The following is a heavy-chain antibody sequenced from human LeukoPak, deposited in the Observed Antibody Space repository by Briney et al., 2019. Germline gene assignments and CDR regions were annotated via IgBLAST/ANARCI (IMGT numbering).Heavy chain of an antibody. CDR2: IYHSGST. Sequence: SQTLSLTCAVSGGSVSSGGHSWRWIRQPPGKGLEWIGYIYHSGSTYYNPSLKSRVTISVDRSKNQFSLKLSSVTAADTAVYYCARDRVRGYSYGYFDYWGQGTLVTVSS. CDR3: ARDRVRGYSYGYFDY. J-gene: IGHJ4*02. D-gene: IGHD5-18*01. CDR1: GGSVSSGGHS. V-gene: IGHV4-30-2*01.